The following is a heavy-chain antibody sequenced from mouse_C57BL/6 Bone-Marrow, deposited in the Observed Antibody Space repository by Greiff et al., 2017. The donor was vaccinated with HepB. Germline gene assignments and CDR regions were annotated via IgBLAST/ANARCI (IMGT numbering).Heavy chain of an antibody. Sequence: DVKLQESGAELVRPGASVKLSCTASGFNIKDDYMHWVKQRPEQGLEWIGWIDPENGDTEYASKFQGKATITADTSSNTAYLQLSSLTSEDTAVYYCTTAGPFAYWGQGTLVTVSA. CDR1: GFNIKDDY. V-gene: IGHV14-4*01. CDR2: IDPENGDT. J-gene: IGHJ3*01. CDR3: TTAGPFAY.